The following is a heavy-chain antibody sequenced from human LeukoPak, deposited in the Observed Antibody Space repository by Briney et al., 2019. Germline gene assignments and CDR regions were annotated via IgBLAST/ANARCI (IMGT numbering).Heavy chain of an antibody. CDR2: IIPIFGTA. D-gene: IGHD4-17*01. CDR3: ARDISGDYGSHYFDY. V-gene: IGHV1-69*13. Sequence: GASVKVSCKASGYTFTSYGISWVRQAPGQGLEWMGGIIPIFGTANYAQKFQGRVTITADESTSTAYMELSSLRSEDTAVYYCARDISGDYGSHYFDYWGQGTLVTVSS. CDR1: GYTFTSYG. J-gene: IGHJ4*02.